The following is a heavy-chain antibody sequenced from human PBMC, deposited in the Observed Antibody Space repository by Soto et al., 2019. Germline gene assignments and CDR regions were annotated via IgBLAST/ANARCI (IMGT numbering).Heavy chain of an antibody. D-gene: IGHD6-6*01. CDR2: MNPNSGNT. CDR3: ARMIIAARPQVGSSYYGMDV. V-gene: IGHV1-8*01. CDR1: GYTFTSYD. J-gene: IGHJ6*02. Sequence: ASVKGACKASGYTFTSYDINWVRQATGQGLEWMGWMNPNSGNTGYAQKFQGWVTMTRDTSISTAYMELSSLRSEDTAVYYCARMIIAARPQVGSSYYGMDVWGQGTTVTVSS.